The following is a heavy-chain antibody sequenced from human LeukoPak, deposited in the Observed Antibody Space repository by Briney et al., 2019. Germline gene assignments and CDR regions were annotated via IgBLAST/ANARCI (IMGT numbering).Heavy chain of an antibody. CDR1: GFTFSSYS. Sequence: GGSLRLSCAASGFTFSSYSMNWVRQAPGKGLEWVSSISSSSSYIYYADSVKGRFTISRDNAKNSLYLQMNSLRAEDTAVYYCARDARKVRGLNWFDPWGQGTLVTVSS. V-gene: IGHV3-21*01. J-gene: IGHJ5*02. CDR3: ARDARKVRGLNWFDP. D-gene: IGHD3-10*01. CDR2: ISSSSSYI.